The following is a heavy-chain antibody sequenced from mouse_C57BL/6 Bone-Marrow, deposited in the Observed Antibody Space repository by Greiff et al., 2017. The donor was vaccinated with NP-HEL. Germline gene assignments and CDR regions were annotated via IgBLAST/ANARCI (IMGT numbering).Heavy chain of an antibody. CDR2: ISYSGST. V-gene: IGHV3-8*01. J-gene: IGHJ1*03. Sequence: EVKLMESGPGLAKPSQTLSLTCSVTGYSITSDYWNWIRTFPGNKLEYMGYISYSGSTYYNPSLKSRISITRDTSKNQYYLQLNSVTTEDTATYYCARYRSYSLYWYFDVWGTGTTVTVSS. D-gene: IGHD1-1*01. CDR1: GYSITSDY. CDR3: ARYRSYSLYWYFDV.